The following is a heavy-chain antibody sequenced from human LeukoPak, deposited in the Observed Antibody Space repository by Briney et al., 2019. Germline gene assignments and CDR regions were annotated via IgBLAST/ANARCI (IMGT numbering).Heavy chain of an antibody. D-gene: IGHD6-19*01. V-gene: IGHV3-7*01. J-gene: IGHJ6*03. CDR3: ARDHRGSGWLYYYYYYMDV. Sequence: GGSLRLSCAASGFTFSSYWMSWARQAPGKGLEWVANIKQDGSEKYYVDSVKGRFTISRDNAKNSLYLQMNSLRAEDTAVYYCARDHRGSGWLYYYYYYMDVWGKGTTVTVSS. CDR1: GFTFSSYW. CDR2: IKQDGSEK.